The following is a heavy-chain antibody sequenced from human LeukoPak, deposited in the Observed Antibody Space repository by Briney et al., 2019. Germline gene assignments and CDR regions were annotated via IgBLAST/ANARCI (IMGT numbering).Heavy chain of an antibody. CDR2: MNPNSGNT. D-gene: IGHD3-22*01. CDR3: ARGLTTYYYDSSGLG. CDR1: GYTFTSYD. J-gene: IGHJ4*02. V-gene: IGHV1-8*01. Sequence: ASVKVSCKASGYTFTSYDINWVRQATGQGLEWMGWMNPNSGNTGYAQKFQGRVTMTRDTSISTAYMELNSLRSEDTAVYYCARGLTTYYYDSSGLGWGQGTLVTVSS.